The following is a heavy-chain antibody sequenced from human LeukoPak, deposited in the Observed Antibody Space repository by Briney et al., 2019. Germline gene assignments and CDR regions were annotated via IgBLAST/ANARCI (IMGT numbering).Heavy chain of an antibody. D-gene: IGHD4-17*01. J-gene: IGHJ4*02. CDR1: GYSIRSGSY. CDR3: AKVGAYGDYARHDY. CDR2: MFHSGDT. Sequence: PSETLSLTCDVSGYSIRSGSYWGRIRQPPGKGLEWIGCMFHSGDTYHNPSLKSRVTISADTSKNQFSLKLTSVTAADTAVYYCAKVGAYGDYARHDYWGQGTLVTVSS. V-gene: IGHV4-38-2*01.